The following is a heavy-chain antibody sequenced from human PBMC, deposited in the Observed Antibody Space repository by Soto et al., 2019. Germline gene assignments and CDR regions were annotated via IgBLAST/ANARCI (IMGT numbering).Heavy chain of an antibody. CDR2: INHSGST. CDR3: ARGRPGYCMDV. V-gene: IGHV4-34*01. Sequence: SETLSLTCAVYGGSFSGYYWSWIRQPPGKGLEWIGEINHSGSTNYNPSLKSRVTISVDTSKNQFSLKLSSVTAADTAVYYCARGRPGYCMDVWSRGTTVTVSS. J-gene: IGHJ6*02. CDR1: GGSFSGYY. D-gene: IGHD6-6*01.